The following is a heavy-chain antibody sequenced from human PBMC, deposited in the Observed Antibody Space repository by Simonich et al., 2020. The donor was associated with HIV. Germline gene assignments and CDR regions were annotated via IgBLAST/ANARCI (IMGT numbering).Heavy chain of an antibody. CDR1: GYTFTGYY. Sequence: QVQLVQSGAEVKKPGASVKVSCKASGYTFTGYYMHWVRQAPGKVLEWMGWINPNRGGKNYAQKFQGRVTMTRDTSISTAYMELSRLRSDDTAVYYCARGGSSWPLDYWGQGTLVTVSS. D-gene: IGHD6-13*01. CDR3: ARGGSSWPLDY. CDR2: INPNRGGK. J-gene: IGHJ4*02. V-gene: IGHV1-2*02.